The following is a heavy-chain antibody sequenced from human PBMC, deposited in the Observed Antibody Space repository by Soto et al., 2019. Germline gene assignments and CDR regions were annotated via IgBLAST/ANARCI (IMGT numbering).Heavy chain of an antibody. CDR3: AKVGSSGCYPLPFDY. J-gene: IGHJ4*02. CDR1: GFTFSSYG. D-gene: IGHD6-19*01. Sequence: GGSLRPSCAASGFTFSSYGMHWVRQAPGKGLEWVAVISYDGSNKYYADSVKGRFTISRDNSKNTLYLQMNSLRAEDTAVYYCAKVGSSGCYPLPFDYWGQGTLVTVSS. CDR2: ISYDGSNK. V-gene: IGHV3-30*18.